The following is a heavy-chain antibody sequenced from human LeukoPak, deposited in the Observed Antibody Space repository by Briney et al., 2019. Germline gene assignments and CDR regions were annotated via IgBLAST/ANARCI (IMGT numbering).Heavy chain of an antibody. V-gene: IGHV3-48*03. J-gene: IGHJ4*02. D-gene: IGHD3-10*01. CDR3: ARGTQSPVSGYFDF. CDR1: GFTFSSSD. CDR2: ISSGGSTK. Sequence: GGSLRLSCAASGFTFSSSDINWLRRAPGKGLDWVSYISSGGSTKHYADSVKGRFTISRDNAKNPVYLQMSSLRAEDTAVYYCARGTQSPVSGYFDFWGQGTLVTVAS.